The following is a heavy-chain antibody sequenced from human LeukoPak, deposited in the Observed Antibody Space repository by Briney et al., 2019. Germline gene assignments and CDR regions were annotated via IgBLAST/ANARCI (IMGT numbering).Heavy chain of an antibody. J-gene: IGHJ3*02. Sequence: GASVKVSCKASGGTFSSYAISWVRQAPGQGLEWMGGIIPIFGTANYAQKFQGRVTITTDESTSTAYMELSSLRSEDTAVYYCARAEWGSSPLGGAFDIRGQGTMVTVSS. CDR3: ARAEWGSSPLGGAFDI. V-gene: IGHV1-69*05. CDR2: IIPIFGTA. CDR1: GGTFSSYA. D-gene: IGHD6-6*01.